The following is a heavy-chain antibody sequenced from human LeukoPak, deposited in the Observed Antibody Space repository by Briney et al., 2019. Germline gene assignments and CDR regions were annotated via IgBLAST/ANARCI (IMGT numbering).Heavy chain of an antibody. V-gene: IGHV3-38-3*01. CDR3: ARAGMDGGPNDY. D-gene: IGHD4-23*01. CDR1: GFTVSSNE. Sequence: PGGSLRLSCAASGFTVSSNEMSWVRQAPGKGLEWVSSISGGSTYYADSRKGRFTISRDNSKNTLHLQMNSLRAEDTALYHCARAGMDGGPNDYWGQGTLITVSS. CDR2: ISGGST. J-gene: IGHJ4*02.